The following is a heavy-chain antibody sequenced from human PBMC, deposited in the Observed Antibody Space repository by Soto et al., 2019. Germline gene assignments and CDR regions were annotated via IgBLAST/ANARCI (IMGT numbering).Heavy chain of an antibody. CDR3: ARVLSDPPFFDY. Sequence: PSETLSLTCTVSGGSISSGDYYWSWIRQPPGKGLEWIGYIYYSGSTYYNPSLKSRVTISVDTSKNQFSLKLSSVTAADTAVYYCARVLSDPPFFDYWGQGTVVTVSS. CDR1: GGSISSGDYY. V-gene: IGHV4-30-4*01. J-gene: IGHJ4*02. CDR2: IYYSGST. D-gene: IGHD3-10*01.